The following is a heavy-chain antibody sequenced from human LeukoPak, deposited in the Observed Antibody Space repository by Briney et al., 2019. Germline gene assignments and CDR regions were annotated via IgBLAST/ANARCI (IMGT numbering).Heavy chain of an antibody. CDR1: SASISSSYYY. CDR3: ARGVGVISAAGQSVDN. CDR2: IYDSGYT. D-gene: IGHD2-8*01. V-gene: IGHV4-61*02. Sequence: SETLSLTCTVSSASISSSYYYWSWIRQPAGKGLEWIGRIYDSGYTTYNPSLKSRVTISLHTSKRQFFLNLTSVTAADTAVYFCARGVGVISAAGQSVDNWGQGTLVTVSS. J-gene: IGHJ4*02.